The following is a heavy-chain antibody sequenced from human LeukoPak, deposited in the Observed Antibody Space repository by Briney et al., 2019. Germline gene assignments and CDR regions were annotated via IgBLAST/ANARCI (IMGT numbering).Heavy chain of an antibody. CDR1: GYTFTCYY. CDR2: INPNSGGT. Sequence: GASVKVSCKSSGYTFTCYYMHWVRQAPGQGLEWMGWINPNSGGTNYAHKFQGRVTMTRDRSISTAYMELGRLRSDDTAVYYCARVGKTDYGDYRGHFDYWGQGTLVTVSS. D-gene: IGHD4-17*01. J-gene: IGHJ4*02. V-gene: IGHV1-2*07. CDR3: ARVGKTDYGDYRGHFDY.